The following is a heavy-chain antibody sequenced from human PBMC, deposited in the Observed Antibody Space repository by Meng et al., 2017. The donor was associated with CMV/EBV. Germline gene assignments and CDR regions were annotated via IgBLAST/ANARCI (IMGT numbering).Heavy chain of an antibody. Sequence: KVSCKGSGYSFTSYWIGWVRQMPGKGLEWMGIIYPGDSDTRYSPSFQGQVTISADKSISTAYLQWSSLKASDTAMYYCATSYDFWSGSYYFDYWGQGTLVTVSS. CDR1: GYSFTSYW. CDR3: ATSYDFWSGSYYFDY. D-gene: IGHD3-3*01. V-gene: IGHV5-51*01. J-gene: IGHJ4*02. CDR2: IYPGDSDT.